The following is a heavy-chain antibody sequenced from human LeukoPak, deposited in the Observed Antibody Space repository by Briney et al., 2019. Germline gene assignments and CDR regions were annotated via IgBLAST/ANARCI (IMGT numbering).Heavy chain of an antibody. V-gene: IGHV1-24*01. CDR1: GYTPTELS. D-gene: IGHD3-3*01. J-gene: IGHJ3*02. CDR3: ATVRLRGRVGVVIHDAFDI. Sequence: GASVKVSCKVSGYTPTELSMHWVRQAPGKGLEWMGGFDPEDGETIYAQKFQGRVTMTEDTSTDTAYMELSSLRSEDTAVYYCATVRLRGRVGVVIHDAFDIWGQGTMVTVSS. CDR2: FDPEDGET.